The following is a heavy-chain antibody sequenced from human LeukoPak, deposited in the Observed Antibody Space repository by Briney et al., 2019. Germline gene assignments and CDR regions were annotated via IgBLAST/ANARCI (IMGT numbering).Heavy chain of an antibody. CDR2: INHSGST. V-gene: IGHV4-34*01. CDR3: ARMLWYDSSGYYNWFDP. CDR1: GFTFSSYA. D-gene: IGHD3-22*01. J-gene: IGHJ5*02. Sequence: LRLSCAASGFTFSSYAMSWIRQPPGKGLEWIGEINHSGSTNYNPSLKSRVTISVDTSKNQFSLKLSSVTAADTAVYYCARMLWYDSSGYYNWFDPWGQGTPVTVSP.